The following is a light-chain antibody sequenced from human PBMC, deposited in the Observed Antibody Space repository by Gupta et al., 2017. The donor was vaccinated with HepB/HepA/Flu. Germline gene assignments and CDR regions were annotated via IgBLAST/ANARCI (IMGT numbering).Light chain of an antibody. J-gene: IGLJ2*01. V-gene: IGLV2-14*03. CDR3: SSYTNSDPVV. CDR2: DVN. CDR1: SSDIGGYNY. Sequence: QSALTQPASVSGSPGQSISISCTGTSSDIGGYNYVPWYQQHPGNAPKLMIYDVNNRPSGVSNRFSGSKSGNTASLTISGLQAEDEADYYCSSYTNSDPVVFGGGTKLTVL.